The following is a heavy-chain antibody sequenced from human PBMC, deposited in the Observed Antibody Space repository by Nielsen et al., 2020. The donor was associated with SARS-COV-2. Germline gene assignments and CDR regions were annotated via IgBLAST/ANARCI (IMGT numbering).Heavy chain of an antibody. D-gene: IGHD6-19*01. J-gene: IGHJ4*02. V-gene: IGHV3-23*01. CDR1: GFTISTYA. CDR3: AKRSGYTSGWYGDY. CDR2: ISAST. Sequence: GGSLRLSCVVSGFTISTYAMSWVRQAPGKGLEWVSAISASTYYADSVKGRFTISRDNSKNTLYLQMNSLRAEDTAGYYCAKRSGYTSGWYGDYWGQGTLVTVSS.